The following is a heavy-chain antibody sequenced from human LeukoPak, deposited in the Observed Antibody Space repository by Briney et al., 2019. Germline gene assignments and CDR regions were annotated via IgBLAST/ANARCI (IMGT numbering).Heavy chain of an antibody. V-gene: IGHV1-2*02. CDR3: ARGLTIILGFIGGY. J-gene: IGHJ4*02. Sequence: ASVKVSFTASGYTFTGNYMHWVRQAPGHGLEWMGWINPNSGGTNYAQTFQGRVTMTRNTSISTAYMELSCVRSEDTAVYYCARGLTIILGFIGGYWGQGTLATVSS. CDR1: GYTFTGNY. CDR2: INPNSGGT. D-gene: IGHD4/OR15-4a*01.